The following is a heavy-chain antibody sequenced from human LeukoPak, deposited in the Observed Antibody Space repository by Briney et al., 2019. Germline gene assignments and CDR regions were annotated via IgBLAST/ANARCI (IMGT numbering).Heavy chain of an antibody. CDR3: ARDRRVGATPYYFDY. D-gene: IGHD1-26*01. V-gene: IGHV4-59*01. Sequence: KPSETLSLTCTVSGGSISSYYWSWIRQPPGKGLEWIGYIYYSGSTNYNPSLKSRVTISVDTSKNQFSLKLSSVTAADTAVYYCARDRRVGATPYYFDYWGQGTLVTVSS. CDR1: GGSISSYY. CDR2: IYYSGST. J-gene: IGHJ4*02.